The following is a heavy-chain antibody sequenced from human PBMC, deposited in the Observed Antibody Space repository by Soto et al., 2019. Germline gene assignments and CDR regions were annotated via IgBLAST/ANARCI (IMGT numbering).Heavy chain of an antibody. D-gene: IGHD3-3*01. CDR3: ARDFGHGYYLDY. V-gene: IGHV3-33*01. J-gene: IGHJ4*02. CDR1: GFTFSSYG. CDR2: IWYDGSNK. Sequence: GGSLRLSCAASGFTFSSYGMHWVRQAPGKGLEWVAVIWYDGSNKYYADSVKGRFTISRDNSKNTLYLEMNSLGVEDTALYFCARDFGHGYYLDYWGRGTLVTVSS.